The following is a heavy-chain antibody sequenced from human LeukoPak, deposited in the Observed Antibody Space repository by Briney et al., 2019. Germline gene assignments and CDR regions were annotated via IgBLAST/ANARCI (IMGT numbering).Heavy chain of an antibody. CDR3: AKDASPIAASTTGAFDF. CDR2: ISGSGGST. J-gene: IGHJ3*01. D-gene: IGHD6-6*01. CDR1: GFTFSSYG. Sequence: GGSLRLSCAASGFTFSSYGMSWVRQAPGKGLEWVSAISGSGGSTYYADSVKGRFTISRDNSKNTLYLQMNSLRPEDTAVFYCAKDASPIAASTTGAFDFWGQGAMVTVSS. V-gene: IGHV3-23*01.